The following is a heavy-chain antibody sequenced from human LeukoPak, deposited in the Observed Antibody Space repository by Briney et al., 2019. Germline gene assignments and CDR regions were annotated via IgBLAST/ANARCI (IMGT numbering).Heavy chain of an antibody. CDR1: GTSMINSHY. CDR3: ARNMTAITRLDVFDL. Sequence: SQTPSLTCTVSGTSMINSHYWGWIRQSPGKGLEWIGSIYYSGSTFYNPSLKTRITISVDTSNNHFSLELRSVPAADTAIYYCARNMTAITRLDVFDLWGPGTMVTVSS. CDR2: IYYSGST. J-gene: IGHJ3*01. V-gene: IGHV4-39*02. D-gene: IGHD2-21*02.